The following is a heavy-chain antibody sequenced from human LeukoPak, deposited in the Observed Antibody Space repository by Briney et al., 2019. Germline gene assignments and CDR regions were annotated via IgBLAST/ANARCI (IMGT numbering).Heavy chain of an antibody. CDR3: ARGGVGATDDFDY. V-gene: IGHV4-59*01. Sequence: SETLSLTCSVSGGAISSYFWSWIRQPPGKGLEWIGYIYYSGSTNYNPSLKSRVTISVDTSKNQFSLKLSSVTAADTAVYYCARGGVGATDDFDYWGQGTLVTVSS. CDR2: IYYSGST. J-gene: IGHJ4*02. CDR1: GGAISSYF. D-gene: IGHD1-26*01.